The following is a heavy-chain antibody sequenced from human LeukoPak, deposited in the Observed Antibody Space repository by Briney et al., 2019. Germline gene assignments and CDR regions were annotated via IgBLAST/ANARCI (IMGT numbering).Heavy chain of an antibody. Sequence: GGSLRLSCVVSGFTFSNYEMNWVRQAPGKGLEWVSYISSSGSTTYYADSVKGRFTVSRDNAKNSLFLQMNSLRAEDTAVYYCARMFEFWGQGTLVTVSS. CDR1: GFTFSNYE. CDR3: ARMFEF. J-gene: IGHJ4*02. V-gene: IGHV3-48*03. CDR2: ISSSGSTT.